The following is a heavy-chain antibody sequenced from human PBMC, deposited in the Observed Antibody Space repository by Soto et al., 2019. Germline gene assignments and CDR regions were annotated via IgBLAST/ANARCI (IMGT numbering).Heavy chain of an antibody. J-gene: IGHJ4*02. CDR2: IIPILGTA. CDR1: GGTFSSYA. D-gene: IGHD3-22*01. V-gene: IGHV1-69*01. CDR3: AREGASGSHMGY. Sequence: QVQLVQSGAEVKKPGSSVKVSCKASGGTFSSYAISWVRQAPGQGLEWMGGIIPILGTANYAQKFQGRVTITADESTSTADMELSSLRSEDTAVYYCAREGASGSHMGYWGQGTLVTVSS.